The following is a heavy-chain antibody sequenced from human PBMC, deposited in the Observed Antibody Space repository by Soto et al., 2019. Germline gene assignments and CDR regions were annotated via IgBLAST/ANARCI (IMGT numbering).Heavy chain of an antibody. Sequence: GGSLRLSCAASGFTFSSDGMHWVRQAPGKGLEWVAVIWYDGSNKYYVHSVKGRFTISTDNSKNTLSLQMDSLSAEDTAVYYCARELHYYDGSGQNPFDYWGQGTLVTV. V-gene: IGHV3-33*01. CDR3: ARELHYYDGSGQNPFDY. D-gene: IGHD3-22*01. CDR1: GFTFSSDG. J-gene: IGHJ4*02. CDR2: IWYDGSNK.